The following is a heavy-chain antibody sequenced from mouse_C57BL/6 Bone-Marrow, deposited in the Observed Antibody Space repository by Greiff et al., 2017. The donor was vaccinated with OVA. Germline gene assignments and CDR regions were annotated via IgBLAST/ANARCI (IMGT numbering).Heavy chain of an antibody. Sequence: EVQLQQSGPELVKPGASVKMSCKASGYTFTDYNMHWVKQSHGKSLEWIGYINPNNGGTSYNQTFKGKATLTVNKSSSTDYMELRSLPSEDSAVEYGASPYDGYLGGNAMDYWGQGTSVTVSS. J-gene: IGHJ4*01. CDR3: ASPYDGYLGGNAMDY. CDR2: INPNNGGT. D-gene: IGHD2-3*01. CDR1: GYTFTDYN. V-gene: IGHV1-22*01.